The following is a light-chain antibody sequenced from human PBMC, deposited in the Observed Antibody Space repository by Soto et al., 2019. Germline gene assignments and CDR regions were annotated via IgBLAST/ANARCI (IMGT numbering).Light chain of an antibody. CDR2: EGT. CDR3: FSFTTTSTHV. Sequence: QSVLTQPASVSGSPGQSISISCTGTSSDVVTYNLVSWYQQHPGKAPTVLIYEGTKRPSGVSNRFSGSKSGNTAYLTISGLQVEDEAEYFCFSFTTTSTHVFGTGTKVTVL. CDR1: SSDVVTYNL. V-gene: IGLV2-14*02. J-gene: IGLJ1*01.